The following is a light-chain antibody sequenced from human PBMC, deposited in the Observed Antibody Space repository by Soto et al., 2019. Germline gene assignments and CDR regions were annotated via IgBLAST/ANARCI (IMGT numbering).Light chain of an antibody. CDR3: QQYGSSPFT. CDR2: DAY. V-gene: IGKV3D-20*01. Sequence: EIVLTQSPVTLSLSPGERGTLSCGASQSVSSSYLAWYQQKPGLAPRLLMYDAYSRATGTPDRFSGSGSGTDFTLTISRLEPEDVAVYYCQQYGSSPFTFGQGTRVEIK. J-gene: IGKJ5*01. CDR1: QSVSSSY.